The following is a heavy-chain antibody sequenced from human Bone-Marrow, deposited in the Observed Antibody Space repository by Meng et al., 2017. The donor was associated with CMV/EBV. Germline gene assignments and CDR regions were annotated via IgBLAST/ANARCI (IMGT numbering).Heavy chain of an antibody. J-gene: IGHJ4*02. V-gene: IGHV5-51*01. D-gene: IGHD3-9*01. Sequence: KVSCKGSGYSFTSYWIGWVRQMPGKGPEWMGIIYPADSDTRYSPSFQGQVTVSADKSISTAYLQWTSLKASDTAMYYCARVLRYFDWSPPFDYWGQGTLVTVSS. CDR2: IYPADSDT. CDR3: ARVLRYFDWSPPFDY. CDR1: GYSFTSYW.